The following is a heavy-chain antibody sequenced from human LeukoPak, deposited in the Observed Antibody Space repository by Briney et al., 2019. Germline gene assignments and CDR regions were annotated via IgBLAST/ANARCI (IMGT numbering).Heavy chain of an antibody. CDR3: TKTDGRNYFFPH. Sequence: PGESLRLSCAASGCSFSHYRVNWVRQARGKGLEWVSSSSGGLYYISYAYSVKGLFTISRDNAKTSVFLQMNSLRVEDTAVYYCTKTDGRNYFFPHWGQGTLVTVSS. D-gene: IGHD5-24*01. J-gene: IGHJ1*01. V-gene: IGHV3-21*01. CDR2: SSGGLYYI. CDR1: GCSFSHYR.